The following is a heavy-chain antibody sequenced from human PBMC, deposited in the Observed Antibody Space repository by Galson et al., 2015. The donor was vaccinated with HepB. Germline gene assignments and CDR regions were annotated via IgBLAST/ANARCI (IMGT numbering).Heavy chain of an antibody. CDR2: ISWNSGSI. V-gene: IGHV3-9*01. J-gene: IGHJ4*02. Sequence: SLRLSCAASGFTFDDYAMHWVRQAPGKGLEWVSGISWNSGSIGYADSVKGRFTISRDSAKNSLYLQMNSLRAEDTALYYCAKGGEEGGLVGARFLDYWGQGTLVTVSS. CDR3: AKGGEEGGLVGARFLDY. D-gene: IGHD1-26*01. CDR1: GFTFDDYA.